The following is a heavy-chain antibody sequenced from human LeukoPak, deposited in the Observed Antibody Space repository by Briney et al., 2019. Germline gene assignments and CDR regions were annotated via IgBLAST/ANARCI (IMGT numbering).Heavy chain of an antibody. V-gene: IGHV1-8*01. J-gene: IGHJ3*02. CDR1: GYTFTSYD. CDR3: ARGEGFWSGYYTGLAFDI. D-gene: IGHD3-3*01. Sequence: ASVKVSCKASGYTFTSYDINWVRRATGQGLEWMGWMNPNSGNTGYAQKFQGRVTMTRNTSISTAYMELSSLRSEDTAVYYCARGEGFWSGYYTGLAFDIWGQGTMVTVSS. CDR2: MNPNSGNT.